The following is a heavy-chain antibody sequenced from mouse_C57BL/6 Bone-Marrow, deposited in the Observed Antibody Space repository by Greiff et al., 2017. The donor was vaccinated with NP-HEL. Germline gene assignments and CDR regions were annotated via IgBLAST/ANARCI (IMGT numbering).Heavy chain of an antibody. V-gene: IGHV1-31*01. D-gene: IGHD2-5*01. Sequence: EVHLVESGPELVKPGASVKISCKASGYSFTGYYMHWVKQSHGNILDWIGYIYPYNGVSSYNQKFKGKATLTVDKSSSTAYMELRSLTSEDSAVYYCACYYSNYGGFAYWGQGTLVTVSA. CDR1: GYSFTGYY. J-gene: IGHJ3*01. CDR3: ACYYSNYGGFAY. CDR2: IYPYNGVS.